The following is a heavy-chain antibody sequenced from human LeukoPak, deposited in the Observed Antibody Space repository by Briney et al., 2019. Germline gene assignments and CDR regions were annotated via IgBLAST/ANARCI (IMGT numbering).Heavy chain of an antibody. Sequence: ASVKVSYKASGYTFTSYYMHWLRQAPGQGLEGMGIINPNGGSTNHAHKFQDRVTMTRDMSTSTVYMELSSLRSEDTAVYYCARGGRIVGATAAFDIWGQGTMVTVSS. J-gene: IGHJ3*02. V-gene: IGHV1-46*01. CDR3: ARGGRIVGATAAFDI. CDR1: GYTFTSYY. D-gene: IGHD1-26*01. CDR2: INPNGGST.